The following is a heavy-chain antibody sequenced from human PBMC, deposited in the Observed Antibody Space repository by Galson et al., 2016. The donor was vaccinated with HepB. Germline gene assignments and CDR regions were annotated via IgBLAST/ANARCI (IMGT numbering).Heavy chain of an antibody. Sequence: SLRLSCAASGLGVSDAYMNWVRQAPGKGLEWVPVLYAGGETYYADSLRGRFTISRDNSKNILYLQMNSLRVEDTAVYYCARDPSLRNGMNVWGQGTTVTVSS. CDR3: ARDPSLRNGMNV. V-gene: IGHV3-66*01. CDR1: GLGVSDAY. J-gene: IGHJ6*02. CDR2: LYAGGET.